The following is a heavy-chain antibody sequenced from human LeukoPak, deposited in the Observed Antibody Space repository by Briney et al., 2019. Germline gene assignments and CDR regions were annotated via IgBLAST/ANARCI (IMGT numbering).Heavy chain of an antibody. V-gene: IGHV3-23*01. J-gene: IGHJ4*02. CDR3: AKRSPYYYDSFDY. CDR2: ISGSGGST. CDR1: GFTFSSYA. Sequence: PGGSLRLSCAASGFTFSSYAMSWVRQARGKGLEWVSAISGSGGSTYYAGSVKGRFTISRDNSKNTLYLQMNSLRAEDTAVYYCAKRSPYYYDSFDYWGQGTLVTVSS. D-gene: IGHD3-22*01.